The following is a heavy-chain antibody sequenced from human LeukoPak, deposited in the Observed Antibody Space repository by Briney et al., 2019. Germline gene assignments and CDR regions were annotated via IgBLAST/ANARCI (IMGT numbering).Heavy chain of an antibody. Sequence: ASVKVSCKASGYTFTSYYMHWVRQAPGQGLEWMGIINPSGGSTSYAQKFQGRVTMTRDTSTSTVYMELSRLRSDDTAVYYCARVRAPGIAAAGKGYFQHWGQGTLVTVSS. CDR2: INPSGGST. CDR1: GYTFTSYY. D-gene: IGHD6-13*01. V-gene: IGHV1-46*01. J-gene: IGHJ1*01. CDR3: ARVRAPGIAAAGKGYFQH.